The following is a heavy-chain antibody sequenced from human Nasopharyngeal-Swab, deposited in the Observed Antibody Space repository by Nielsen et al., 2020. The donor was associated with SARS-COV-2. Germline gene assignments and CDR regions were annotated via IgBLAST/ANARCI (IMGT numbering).Heavy chain of an antibody. CDR2: ISAYNGNT. Sequence: WVRQAPGQGLEWMGWISAYNGNTNYAQKLQGRLTMTTDTSTSTAYMELRSLRSDDTAVYYCARSQYCSGGSCYSGNWFDPWGQGTLVTVSS. CDR3: ARSQYCSGGSCYSGNWFDP. J-gene: IGHJ5*02. D-gene: IGHD2-15*01. V-gene: IGHV1-18*01.